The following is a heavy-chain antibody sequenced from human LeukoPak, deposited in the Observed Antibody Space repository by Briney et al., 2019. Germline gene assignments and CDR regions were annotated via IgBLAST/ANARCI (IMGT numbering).Heavy chain of an antibody. D-gene: IGHD6-13*01. CDR3: ARGDSSSWYHLGY. CDR2: INSDGSST. V-gene: IGHV3-74*01. Sequence: GGFLRLSCAASGFTFSSYWMHWVRQAPGKGLVWVSRINSDGSSTSYADSVKGRFTISRDNAKNTLYLQMNSLRAEDTAVYYCARGDSSSWYHLGYWGQGTLVTVSS. J-gene: IGHJ4*02. CDR1: GFTFSSYW.